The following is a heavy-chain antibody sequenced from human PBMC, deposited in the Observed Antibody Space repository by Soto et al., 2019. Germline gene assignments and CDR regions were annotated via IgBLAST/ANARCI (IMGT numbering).Heavy chain of an antibody. CDR3: ARELQAVAGFSRNYGMDV. Sequence: SETLSLTCAVSGSSISSSNWWSWVRQPPGKGLEWIGEIYHSGSTNYNPSLKSRVTIAVDKSKNQFSLKLSSVTAADTAVYYCARELQAVAGFSRNYGMDVWGQGATVTVSS. CDR1: GSSISSSNW. CDR2: IYHSGST. V-gene: IGHV4-4*02. D-gene: IGHD6-19*01. J-gene: IGHJ6*02.